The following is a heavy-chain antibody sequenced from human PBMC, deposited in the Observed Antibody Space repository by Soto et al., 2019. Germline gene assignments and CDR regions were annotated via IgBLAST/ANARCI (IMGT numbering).Heavy chain of an antibody. V-gene: IGHV1-46*01. Sequence: RASVKVSCKASGYTFTSYYMHCVRQAPGQGLEWMGIINPSGGSTSYAQKFQGRVTMTRDTSTSTVYMELSSLRSEDTAVYYCARDTGRVGTNYYYGMDVWGQGTTVTVSS. CDR1: GYTFTSYY. CDR3: ARDTGRVGTNYYYGMDV. CDR2: INPSGGST. J-gene: IGHJ6*02. D-gene: IGHD1-26*01.